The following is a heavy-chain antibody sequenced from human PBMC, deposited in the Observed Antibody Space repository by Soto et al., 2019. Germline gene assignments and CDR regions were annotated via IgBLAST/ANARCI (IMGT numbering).Heavy chain of an antibody. CDR3: TREQTSTVVTQ. Sequence: QVQLQESGPGLMKPSETLSLTCTVSGGSMSNYYWSWIRQPPGKGLEWIGCVYYSGSTNYNPSLESRVTISVDTSKNQFSLKLSSVTAAATAVYYCTREQTSTVVTQWGQGTLVTVSS. V-gene: IGHV4-59*01. D-gene: IGHD4-17*01. CDR1: GGSMSNYY. CDR2: VYYSGST. J-gene: IGHJ4*02.